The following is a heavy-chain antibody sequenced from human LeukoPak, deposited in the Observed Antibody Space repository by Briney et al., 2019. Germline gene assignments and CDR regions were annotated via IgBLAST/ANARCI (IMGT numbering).Heavy chain of an antibody. CDR2: IVSFSSPV. D-gene: IGHD1/OR15-1a*01. Sequence: GGSLGLSCAASGFTFGDYAMIWVRQTPGKGLEWLSYIVSFSSPVYYADSVEGRFTISRDNAKNSLYLQMNSLRAEDTAMYYCARFLNNYTYADYWGQGTLVTVSS. J-gene: IGHJ4*02. CDR1: GFTFGDYA. V-gene: IGHV3-48*04. CDR3: ARFLNNYTYADY.